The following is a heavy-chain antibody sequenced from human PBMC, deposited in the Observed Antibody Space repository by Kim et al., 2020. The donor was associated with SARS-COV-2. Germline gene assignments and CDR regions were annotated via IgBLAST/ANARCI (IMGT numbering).Heavy chain of an antibody. D-gene: IGHD3-9*01. CDR2: ISSSSSYM. J-gene: IGHJ4*02. CDR3: AREGQGILTGYYPFDY. Sequence: GGSLRLSCAASGFTFSSYTMNWVRQAPGKGLEWVSSISSSSSYMYYADSVKGRFTISRDNAKNSLYLQMNSLRAEDTAMYYCAREGQGILTGYYPFDYCGRGTLVTFSP. V-gene: IGHV3-21*01. CDR1: GFTFSSYT.